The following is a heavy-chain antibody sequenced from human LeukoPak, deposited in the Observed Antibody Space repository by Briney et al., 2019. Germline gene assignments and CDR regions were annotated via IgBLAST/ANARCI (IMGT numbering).Heavy chain of an antibody. Sequence: GGSLRLSCAASGFTFSSYAMSWVRQAPGKGLEWVSAISGSGGSTYYADSVKGRFTISRDNSKNTLYLQMNSLRAEDTAVYYCAKPKSRYCSGGSCHPFDYWGQGTLVTVSS. J-gene: IGHJ4*02. CDR2: ISGSGGST. CDR3: AKPKSRYCSGGSCHPFDY. D-gene: IGHD2-15*01. CDR1: GFTFSSYA. V-gene: IGHV3-23*01.